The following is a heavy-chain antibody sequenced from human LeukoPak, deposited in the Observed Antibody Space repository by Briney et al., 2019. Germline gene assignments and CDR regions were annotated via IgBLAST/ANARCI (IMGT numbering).Heavy chain of an antibody. CDR3: ARGEVMVIAANYFDP. D-gene: IGHD2-15*01. V-gene: IGHV4-59*12. CDR2: IFYSGST. Sequence: SETLSLTCTVSGGSISSYYWSWIRQPAGKGLEWIGNIFYSGSTFSTPSLKSRVTISLDTSKKHFSLKVTSVTAADTAVYYCARGEVMVIAANYFDPWGQGTLVTVSS. J-gene: IGHJ5*02. CDR1: GGSISSYY.